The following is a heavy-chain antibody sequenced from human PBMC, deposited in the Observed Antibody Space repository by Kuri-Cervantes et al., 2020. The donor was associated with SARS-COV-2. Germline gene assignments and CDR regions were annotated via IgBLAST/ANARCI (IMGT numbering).Heavy chain of an antibody. CDR3: ARAEYQPGSTTPFDY. V-gene: IGHV4-34*01. J-gene: IGHJ4*02. Sequence: ESLKISCAVIGGSINGHYWCWIRQPPGKGLEWIGELNHDGSTNYNPSLKSRITISGDASKNQSSLKVTSVTAADTAVYYCARAEYQPGSTTPFDYWGQGTLVTVSS. CDR1: GGSINGHY. D-gene: IGHD1-26*01. CDR2: LNHDGST.